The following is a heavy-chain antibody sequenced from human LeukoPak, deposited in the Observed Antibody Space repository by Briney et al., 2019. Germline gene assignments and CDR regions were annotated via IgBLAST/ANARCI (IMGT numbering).Heavy chain of an antibody. D-gene: IGHD5-18*01. CDR2: IYYSGST. V-gene: IGHV4-59*01. CDR1: GGSISSYY. J-gene: IGHJ6*02. CDR3: ARVDTAMVGDYYGMDV. Sequence: SETLSLTCTVSGGSISSYYWSWIRQPPGKGLEWIGYIYYSGSTKYNPSLKSRVTISVDASKTQFSLKLNSVTAADTAVYYCARVDTAMVGDYYGMDVWGQGTTVTVSS.